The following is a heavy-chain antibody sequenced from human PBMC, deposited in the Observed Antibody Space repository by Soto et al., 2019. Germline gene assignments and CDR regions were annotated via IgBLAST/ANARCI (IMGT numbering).Heavy chain of an antibody. D-gene: IGHD3-3*01. V-gene: IGHV3-30*18. CDR1: VFTFSSYG. CDR3: AKDVRRTYYDFWSGYYTDYGRDV. CDR2: VSYDGSNK. Sequence: LILACAASVFTFSSYGMHWVRQAPGKGREWVALVSYDGSNKYYADSVKGRFTISRDNSKNTQYLQMNSLRAEDTAVYYCAKDVRRTYYDFWSGYYTDYGRDVWGQGTTVTVSS. J-gene: IGHJ6*02.